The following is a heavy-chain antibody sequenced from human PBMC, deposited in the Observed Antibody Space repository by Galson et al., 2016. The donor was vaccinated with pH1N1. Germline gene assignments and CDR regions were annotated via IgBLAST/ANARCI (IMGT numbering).Heavy chain of an antibody. V-gene: IGHV1-2*02. Sequence: QSGAEVKKPGDSLKTSCKASGYTFTGYYIHWVRQAPGQGLEWMGWIKPNSGDTKYAQKFQGRVTMTRDTSISTAYMELSSLRSDDTAIYYCARGRYCNNRDCFMGIDSWGQGTLVTVSS. CDR3: ARGRYCNNRDCFMGIDS. D-gene: IGHD2-8*01. CDR1: GYTFTGYY. CDR2: IKPNSGDT. J-gene: IGHJ4*02.